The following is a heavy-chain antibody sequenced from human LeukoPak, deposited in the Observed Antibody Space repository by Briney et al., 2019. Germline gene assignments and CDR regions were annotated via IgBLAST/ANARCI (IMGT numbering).Heavy chain of an antibody. V-gene: IGHV4-59*01. D-gene: IGHD3-10*01. CDR3: ARDREYWYFDL. CDR2: IYYSGSS. Sequence: PSETLSLTCTVSGGSISNFYWSWIRQPPGKGLEWIGYIYYSGSSNYNPSLKSRVTISVDTSKNQFSLKLSSVTAADTAVYYCARDREYWYFDLWGRGTLVTVSS. J-gene: IGHJ2*01. CDR1: GGSISNFY.